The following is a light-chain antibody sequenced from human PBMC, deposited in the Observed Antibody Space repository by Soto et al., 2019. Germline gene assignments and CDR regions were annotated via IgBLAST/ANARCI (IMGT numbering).Light chain of an antibody. CDR2: GAS. CDR3: QQYGSSPLT. V-gene: IGKV3-20*01. Sequence: EIVLTQSPGTLSLSPGERATLSCRASQSVTTDYLAWYQHKPGQAPRLLIYGASTRATGCPDRFSGSGSGTDFTLTISRLEPEDFSVFYCQQYGSSPLTFGGGTKVEIK. J-gene: IGKJ4*01. CDR1: QSVTTDY.